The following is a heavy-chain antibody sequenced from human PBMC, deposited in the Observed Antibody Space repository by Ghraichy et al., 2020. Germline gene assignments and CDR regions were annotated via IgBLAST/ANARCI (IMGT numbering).Heavy chain of an antibody. Sequence: GGSLRLSCAASGFTFSSYAMSWVRQAPGKGLEWVSAISGSGGSTYYADSVKGRFTISRDNSKNTLYLQMNSLRAEDTAVYYCAKGPLIAVAGLPFGYWGQGTLVTVSS. D-gene: IGHD6-19*01. V-gene: IGHV3-23*01. CDR1: GFTFSSYA. CDR3: AKGPLIAVAGLPFGY. J-gene: IGHJ4*02. CDR2: ISGSGGST.